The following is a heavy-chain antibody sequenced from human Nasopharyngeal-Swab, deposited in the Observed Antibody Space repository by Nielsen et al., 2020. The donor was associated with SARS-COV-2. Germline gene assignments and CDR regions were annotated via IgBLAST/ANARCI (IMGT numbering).Heavy chain of an antibody. J-gene: IGHJ4*02. CDR2: FDPEDGET. CDR1: GYTLTELS. Sequence: ASVKVSCKVSGYTLTELSMHWVRQAPGKGLEWMGGFDPEDGETNYAQKFQGRVTITADESTSTAYMELSSLRSEDTAVYYCAREAYRITIFGVATPGGYFDYWGQGTLVTVSS. V-gene: IGHV1-24*01. D-gene: IGHD3-3*01. CDR3: AREAYRITIFGVATPGGYFDY.